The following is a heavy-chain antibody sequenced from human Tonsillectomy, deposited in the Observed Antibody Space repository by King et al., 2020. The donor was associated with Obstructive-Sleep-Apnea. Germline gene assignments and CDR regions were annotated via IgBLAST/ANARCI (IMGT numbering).Heavy chain of an antibody. D-gene: IGHD6-13*01. CDR3: ARDTGRSWAYYYGMDV. J-gene: IGHJ6*02. Sequence: VQLVESGGGLVKPGGSLRLSCAASGFTLSDYNMNWIRQAPGKGLHCLSYIIRGGNSVSYAGAVKGRFTISRDSAKNSVYLEMNSLASDDTAVYYCARDTGRSWAYYYGMDVWGQGTTVTVSS. CDR2: IIRGGNSV. V-gene: IGHV3-11*01. CDR1: GFTLSDYN.